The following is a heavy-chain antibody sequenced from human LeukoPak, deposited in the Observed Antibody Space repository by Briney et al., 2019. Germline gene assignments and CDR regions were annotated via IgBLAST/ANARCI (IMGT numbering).Heavy chain of an antibody. J-gene: IGHJ6*03. CDR1: GGSISSRPYY. D-gene: IGHD6-6*01. CDR3: ARDFSSSSTVYYYYYMDV. Sequence: PSETLSLTCSVSGGSISSRPYYWGWVRQPPGKGLEWIGTISYSGTTYYSPSLKSRVTISLDTSKNQFSLKLSSVTAADTAIYYCARDFSSSSTVYYYYYMDVWGKGTTVTVSS. V-gene: IGHV4-39*07. CDR2: ISYSGTT.